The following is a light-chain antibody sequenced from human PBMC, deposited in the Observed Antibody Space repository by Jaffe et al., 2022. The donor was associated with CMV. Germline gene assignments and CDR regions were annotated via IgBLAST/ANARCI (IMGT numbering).Light chain of an antibody. Sequence: DIQMTQSPSSLSASVEDRVTITCRASQGISSSLAWYQQKPGKAPKLLVYTASRLESGVPSRFSGSGSGTDYTLTISSLQAEDFATYYCQQFYSTPFTFGQGTKLEIK. V-gene: IGKV1-NL1*01. CDR1: QGISSS. CDR2: TAS. J-gene: IGKJ2*01. CDR3: QQFYSTPFT.